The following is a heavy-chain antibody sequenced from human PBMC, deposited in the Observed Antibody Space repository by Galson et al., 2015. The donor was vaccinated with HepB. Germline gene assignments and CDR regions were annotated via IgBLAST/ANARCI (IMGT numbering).Heavy chain of an antibody. J-gene: IGHJ6*03. CDR3: ARESAVVPAAAISYYYYYYMDA. Sequence: SLRLSCAASGFTFSSYAMHWVRQAPGKGLEWVAVISYDGSNKYYADSVKGRFTISRDNSKNTLYLQMNSLRAEDTAVYYCARESAVVPAAAISYYYYYYMDAWGKGTTVTVSS. CDR2: ISYDGSNK. V-gene: IGHV3-30-3*01. D-gene: IGHD2-2*01. CDR1: GFTFSSYA.